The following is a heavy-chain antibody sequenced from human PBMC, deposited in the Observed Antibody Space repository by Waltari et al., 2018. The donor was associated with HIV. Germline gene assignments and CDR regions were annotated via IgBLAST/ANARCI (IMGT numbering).Heavy chain of an antibody. Sequence: QVHLVESGGAVVQSGKSLRLSCAASEFNFSNYAMHWVRQGPGKGLEWLSGIWAYGSHESYADFAKGRFTISRDDSDNTLFLYLSGLRADDTAVYYCARDQHSATNYYGLDVWGQGTTVTVS. CDR2: IWAYGSHE. CDR3: ARDQHSATNYYGLDV. V-gene: IGHV3-33*02. J-gene: IGHJ6*02. CDR1: EFNFSNYA. D-gene: IGHD3-10*01.